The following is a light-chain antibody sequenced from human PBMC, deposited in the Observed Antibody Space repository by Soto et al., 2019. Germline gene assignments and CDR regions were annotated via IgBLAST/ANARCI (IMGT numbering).Light chain of an antibody. V-gene: IGLV2-14*01. J-gene: IGLJ1*01. CDR3: SSYTSSSTLNYV. CDR1: SSDVGGYNY. Sequence: HSVLAQPASVSVFPGQSSTISCTRTSSDVGGYNYVSWYQQHPGKAPKLMIYDVSNRPSGVSNRFSGSKSGNTASLTISGLQAEDEADYYCSSYTSSSTLNYVFGTGTKVTVL. CDR2: DVS.